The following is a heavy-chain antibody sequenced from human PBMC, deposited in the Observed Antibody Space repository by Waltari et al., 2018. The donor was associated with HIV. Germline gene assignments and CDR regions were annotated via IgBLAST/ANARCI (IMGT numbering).Heavy chain of an antibody. CDR2: IYWDDDK. D-gene: IGHD3-16*01. Sequence: QITLKESGPTLVKPPQTLTLTCTFSGFSLRTRGVGVGWIRQPPGKALEGLALIYWDDDKRYRPSLRNRLTIAKDTSKNQVVLTLTNISPADTATYYCAHTRPMMSDTSWDWFDSWGLGTLVTVSS. CDR1: GFSLRTRGVG. J-gene: IGHJ5*01. V-gene: IGHV2-5*02. CDR3: AHTRPMMSDTSWDWFDS.